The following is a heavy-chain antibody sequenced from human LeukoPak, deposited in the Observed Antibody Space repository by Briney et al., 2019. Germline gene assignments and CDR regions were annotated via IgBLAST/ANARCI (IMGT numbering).Heavy chain of an antibody. J-gene: IGHJ6*04. D-gene: IGHD3-9*01. CDR2: IRNKDNNYAT. Sequence: HPGGSLRLSCVASGFIFSGSTIQWVRQASGKGLEWLGRIRNKDNNYATAYVASVKGRFTFSRDDSKNTAYLQMNSLKIEDTGVYYCTRRDYGDILTGPDVWGKGTTVTVSS. V-gene: IGHV3-73*01. CDR1: GFIFSGST. CDR3: TRRDYGDILTGPDV.